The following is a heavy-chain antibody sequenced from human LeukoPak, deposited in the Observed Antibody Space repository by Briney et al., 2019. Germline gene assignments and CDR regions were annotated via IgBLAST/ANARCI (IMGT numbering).Heavy chain of an antibody. D-gene: IGHD5-24*01. CDR3: ASGLRDGYSSHRFDY. CDR2: ISAYNGNT. CDR1: GYTFTSYG. V-gene: IGHV1-18*01. J-gene: IGHJ4*02. Sequence: ASVKVSCKASGYTFTSYGISWVRQAPGQGLEWMGWISAYNGNTNYAQKLQGRVTMTTDTSTSTAYMELRSLRSDDTAVYYCASGLRDGYSSHRFDYWGQGTLVTVSS.